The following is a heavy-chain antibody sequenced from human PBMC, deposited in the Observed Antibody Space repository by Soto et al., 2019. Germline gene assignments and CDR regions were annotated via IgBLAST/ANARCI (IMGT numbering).Heavy chain of an antibody. J-gene: IGHJ6*02. D-gene: IGHD2-15*01. CDR2: IYHSGST. Sequence: PETLSLTCAVSGGSISSSNWWSWVRQPPGKGLEWIGEIYHSGSTNYNPSLKSRVTISVDKSKNQFSLKLSSVTAADTAVYYCARDRETASCCRSYGMDVCCQGTTVTV. CDR3: ARDRETASCCRSYGMDV. CDR1: GGSISSSNW. V-gene: IGHV4-4*03.